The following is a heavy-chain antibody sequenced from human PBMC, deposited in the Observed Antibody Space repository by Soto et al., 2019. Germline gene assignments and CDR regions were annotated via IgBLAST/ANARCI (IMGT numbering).Heavy chain of an antibody. Sequence: PSETLSLTCTVSGGSVTSEHYYWNWIRQPPGKGLEWIGYIYYSGSTYYNPSLKSRVTISVDTSKNQFSLKLSSVTAADTAVYYCAREGGIVGATAADYWGQGTLVTVSS. D-gene: IGHD1-26*01. CDR3: AREGGIVGATAADY. J-gene: IGHJ4*02. CDR2: IYYSGST. CDR1: GGSVTSEHYY. V-gene: IGHV4-31*03.